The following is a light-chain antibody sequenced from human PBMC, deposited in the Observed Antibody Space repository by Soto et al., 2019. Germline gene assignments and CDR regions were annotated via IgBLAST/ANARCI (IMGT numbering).Light chain of an antibody. Sequence: EIVLTQSPGTLSLSPGERATLSCRASQSVSSTYLAWYQQKRGQAPRLLIFGATSRASGVPDRFSGSGSGTEFTLTISRLEPEDFAVYYCQQYGSSPRTFGQGTKVDIK. CDR2: GAT. V-gene: IGKV3-20*01. CDR1: QSVSSTY. CDR3: QQYGSSPRT. J-gene: IGKJ1*01.